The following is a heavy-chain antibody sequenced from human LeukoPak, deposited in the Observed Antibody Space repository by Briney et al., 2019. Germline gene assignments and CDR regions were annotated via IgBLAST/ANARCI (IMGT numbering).Heavy chain of an antibody. V-gene: IGHV1-18*01. J-gene: IGHJ4*02. CDR2: ISAYNGNT. D-gene: IGHD1-26*01. CDR1: GYTFTSYG. Sequence: ASVKVSCKASGYTFTSYGISWVRQAPGQGLEWMGWISAYNGNTNYAQKLQGRVTMTTDTSTSTAYMELRSLRSDDTAVYYCARDRRGSGNYYQGHYFDYWGQGTLVTVSS. CDR3: ARDRRGSGNYYQGHYFDY.